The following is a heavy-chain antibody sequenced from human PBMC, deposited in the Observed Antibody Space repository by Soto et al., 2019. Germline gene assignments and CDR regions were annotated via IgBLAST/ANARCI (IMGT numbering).Heavy chain of an antibody. J-gene: IGHJ4*02. CDR1: GGPFRGYY. Sequence: SETLSLTCTVSGGPFRGYYWGWVRQPPGKGLEWIGEINHSGSSNYHPSLKSRVTISVATSKNQFSLKLSSVTAADTAVYYCASRSGYYLFYFDYWGQGTLVTVSS. D-gene: IGHD3-22*01. V-gene: IGHV4-34*01. CDR3: ASRSGYYLFYFDY. CDR2: INHSGSS.